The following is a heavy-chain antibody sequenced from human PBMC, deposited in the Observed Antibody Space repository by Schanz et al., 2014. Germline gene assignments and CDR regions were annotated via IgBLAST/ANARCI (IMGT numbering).Heavy chain of an antibody. Sequence: EVQLVESGGGLVQPGGSLRLSCAASGFTFSSYSMNWVRQAPGKGLQWVARIKSKTDGGTTDYAAPVKGRFSISRDDSQSTLYLQMNSLKIEDTAVYYCATASSPVREAGAGSSFHLWGQGTLVTVSP. J-gene: IGHJ5*02. CDR3: ATASSPVREAGAGSSFHL. D-gene: IGHD6-13*01. CDR2: IKSKTDGGTT. V-gene: IGHV3-15*01. CDR1: GFTFSSYS.